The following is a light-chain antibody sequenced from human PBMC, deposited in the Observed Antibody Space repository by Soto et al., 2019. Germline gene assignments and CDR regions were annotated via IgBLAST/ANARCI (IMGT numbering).Light chain of an antibody. J-gene: IGLJ1*01. CDR2: DDN. CDR1: SSNIGGNS. V-gene: IGLV1-51*01. CDR3: GSWDSSLSAYV. Sequence: QSVLTQPPSVSAAPAPKVTIPCSGSSSNIGGNSVSWYQQLPGTAPKLRIYDDNKRPSGIPDRFSGSKSGTSATLGITGFQTGDEADYYCGSWDSSLSAYVFGTGTKVTVL.